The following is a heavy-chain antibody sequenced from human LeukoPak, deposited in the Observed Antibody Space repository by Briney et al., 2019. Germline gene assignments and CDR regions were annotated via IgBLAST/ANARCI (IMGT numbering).Heavy chain of an antibody. J-gene: IGHJ4*02. Sequence: PSETLSLACTVSGVSISSGGYYWSWIRQHPGKGLEWIGYIYYSGSTYYNPSLKSRVTISVDTSKNQFSLKLSSVTAADTAVYYCARHYVLRYFDWLGLPDYWGQGTLVTVS. D-gene: IGHD3-9*01. V-gene: IGHV4-31*03. CDR3: ARHYVLRYFDWLGLPDY. CDR1: GVSISSGGYY. CDR2: IYYSGST.